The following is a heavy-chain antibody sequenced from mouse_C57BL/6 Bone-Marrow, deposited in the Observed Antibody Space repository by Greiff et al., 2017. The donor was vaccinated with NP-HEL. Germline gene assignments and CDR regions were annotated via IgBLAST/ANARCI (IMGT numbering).Heavy chain of an antibody. CDR2: ISSGGSYT. CDR3: ARHEDYYGSSYSNFDY. V-gene: IGHV5-6*01. D-gene: IGHD1-1*01. Sequence: DVHLVESGGDLVKPGGSLKLSCAASGFTFSSYGMSWVRQTPDKRLEWVATISSGGSYTYYPDSVKGRFTISRDNAKNTLYLQMSSLKSEDTAMYYCARHEDYYGSSYSNFDYWGQGTTLTVSS. J-gene: IGHJ2*01. CDR1: GFTFSSYG.